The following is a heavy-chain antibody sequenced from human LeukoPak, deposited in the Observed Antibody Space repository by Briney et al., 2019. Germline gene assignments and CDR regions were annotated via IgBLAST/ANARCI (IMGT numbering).Heavy chain of an antibody. Sequence: GRSLRLSCAASGFTFSSYTMHWVRQAPGKGLEWVAVISYDGSNKYYADSVKGRFTISRDNSKNTLYLQMNSLRVEDTAVYYCAREFGHNRWYFDYWGQGALVTVSS. CDR2: ISYDGSNK. V-gene: IGHV3-30-3*01. D-gene: IGHD5-24*01. J-gene: IGHJ4*02. CDR1: GFTFSSYT. CDR3: AREFGHNRWYFDY.